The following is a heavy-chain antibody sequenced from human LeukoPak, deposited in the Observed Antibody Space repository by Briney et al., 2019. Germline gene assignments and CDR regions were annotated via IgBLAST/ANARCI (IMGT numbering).Heavy chain of an antibody. J-gene: IGHJ5*02. CDR1: GGSFSGYY. D-gene: IGHD1-7*01. CDR3: ARDWNYRNWFDP. CDR2: INHSGST. V-gene: IGHV4-34*01. Sequence: SETLSLTCAVYGGSFSGYYWSWIPQPPGKGLECSGEINHSGSTNYNPSLKSRVTISVDTSKNQFSLKLSSVTAADTAVYYCARDWNYRNWFDPWGQGTLVTVSS.